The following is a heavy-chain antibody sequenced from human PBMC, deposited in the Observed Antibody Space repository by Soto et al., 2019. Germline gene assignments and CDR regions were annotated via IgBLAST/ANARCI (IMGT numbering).Heavy chain of an antibody. Sequence: GSLRLSCSASGFTFSSYAMHWVRQAPGKGLEYVSAISSNGGSTYYADSVKGRFTISRDNSKNTLYLQMSSLRAEDTAVYYCAKIPAYYDLLWGQGTLVTVSS. D-gene: IGHD3-3*01. V-gene: IGHV3-64D*06. CDR1: GFTFSSYA. J-gene: IGHJ4*02. CDR3: AKIPAYYDLL. CDR2: ISSNGGST.